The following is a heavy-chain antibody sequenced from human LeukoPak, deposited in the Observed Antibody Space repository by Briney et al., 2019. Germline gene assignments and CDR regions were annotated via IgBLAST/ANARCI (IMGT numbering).Heavy chain of an antibody. CDR1: GFTFSSYS. D-gene: IGHD6-13*01. V-gene: IGHV3-21*01. Sequence: PGGSLRLSCAASGFTFSSYSMNWVRQAPGKGLEWVSSISSSSSYIYYADSVKGRFTISRDNAKNSLYLQMNSLRAEDTAAYYCASSSSWYSTYPDYWGQGTLVTVSS. J-gene: IGHJ4*02. CDR2: ISSSSSYI. CDR3: ASSSSWYSTYPDY.